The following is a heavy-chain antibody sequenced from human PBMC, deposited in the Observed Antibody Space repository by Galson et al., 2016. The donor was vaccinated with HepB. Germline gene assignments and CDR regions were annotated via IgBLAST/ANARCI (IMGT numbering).Heavy chain of an antibody. CDR3: ARVASGGNYHQYYFDF. D-gene: IGHD4-23*01. CDR1: GFSFSSYV. CDR2: ISGSPVTT. J-gene: IGHJ4*02. V-gene: IGHV3-23*01. Sequence: SLRLSCAASGFSFSSYVMSWVRQSPGKGLEWVSGISGSPVTTYYADSVRGRSTISRDNSKDTLSLQHNSPTSEDTAGYYCARVASGGNYHQYYFDFWGQGTLVTVFS.